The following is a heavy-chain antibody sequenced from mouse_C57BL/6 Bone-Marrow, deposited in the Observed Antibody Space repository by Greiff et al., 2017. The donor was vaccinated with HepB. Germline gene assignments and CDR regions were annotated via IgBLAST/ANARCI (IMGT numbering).Heavy chain of an antibody. CDR3: ARSEEYYSNYGAMDY. V-gene: IGHV1-52*01. CDR1: GYTFTSYW. CDR2: IDPSDSET. Sequence: VQLQQSGAELVRPGSSVKLSCKASGYTFTSYWMHWVKQRPIQGLEWIGNIDPSDSETHYNQKFKDKATLTVDKSSSTAYMQLSSLTSEDSAVYYCARSEEYYSNYGAMDYWGQGTSVTVSS. D-gene: IGHD2-5*01. J-gene: IGHJ4*01.